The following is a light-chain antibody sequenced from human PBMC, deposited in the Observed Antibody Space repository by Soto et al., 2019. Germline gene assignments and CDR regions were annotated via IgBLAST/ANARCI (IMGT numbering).Light chain of an antibody. J-gene: IGKJ1*01. CDR1: QSVSSN. Sequence: EIVMTQSPATLSVSPGERATLSCRASQSVSSNLAWYQQKPGQAPMLLIYGASTRDTGIPARFSRSGSGTEFTLTIRSLQSEDFAVYYCQQYNNWPRRTFGQGTKVELK. CDR3: QQYNNWPRRT. CDR2: GAS. V-gene: IGKV3-15*01.